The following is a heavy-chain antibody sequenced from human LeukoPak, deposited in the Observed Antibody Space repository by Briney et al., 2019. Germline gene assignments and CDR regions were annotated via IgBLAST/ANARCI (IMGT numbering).Heavy chain of an antibody. D-gene: IGHD6-13*01. Sequence: PSETLSLTCAVYGGSFSGYYWSWIRQPPGKGLEWVGYMYDSGSTNYNPSLKSRATISVDTSKKQFSLKLSSVTAADTAVYYCARDGSGYSSSWYGGALDYWGQGTLVTVSS. J-gene: IGHJ4*02. CDR3: ARDGSGYSSSWYGGALDY. CDR2: MYDSGST. V-gene: IGHV4-34*11. CDR1: GGSFSGYY.